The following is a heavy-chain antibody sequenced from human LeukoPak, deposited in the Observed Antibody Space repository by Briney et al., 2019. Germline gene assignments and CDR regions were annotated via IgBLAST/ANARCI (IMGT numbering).Heavy chain of an antibody. CDR2: IRFDGDNK. CDR1: GFSFSSYG. Sequence: GRSLRLSCAAFGFSFSSYGTHWVRQAPGKGLEWVAVIRFDGDNKYYGEAVKGRFTISRNNAENKLFLLMNNLRAEDTAVYFCARSVYGSGSYMDVWGQGTTVTVSS. J-gene: IGHJ6*03. CDR3: ARSVYGSGSYMDV. V-gene: IGHV3-33*08. D-gene: IGHD3-10*01.